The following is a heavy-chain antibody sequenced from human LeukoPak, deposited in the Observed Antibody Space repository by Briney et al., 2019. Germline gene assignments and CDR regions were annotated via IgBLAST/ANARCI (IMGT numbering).Heavy chain of an antibody. CDR1: GFTFTSLG. V-gene: IGHV3-33*06. J-gene: IGHJ5*02. CDR3: AKEVFEESADNWFDP. CDR2: IWFDGTEK. Sequence: GRSLTLSCVTSGFTFTSLGMHWVRQAPGKGLEWVAGIWFDGTEKYYADSVKGRFTVSRDNSKNTVHLQMNGLRAEDTAVYYCAKEVFEESADNWFDPWGQGTLVTVSS. D-gene: IGHD3-10*02.